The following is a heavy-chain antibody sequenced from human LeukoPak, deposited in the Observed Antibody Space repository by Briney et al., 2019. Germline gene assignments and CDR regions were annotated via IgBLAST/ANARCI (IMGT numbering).Heavy chain of an antibody. CDR3: ARDMTRYYYYMDV. D-gene: IGHD3-16*01. J-gene: IGHJ6*03. Sequence: GGSLRLSRAASGFTFSSYWMHWVRQAPGKGLVWVSRINTDGSSTSYVDSVKGRFTISRDNAKNTLYLQMNSLRAEDTAVYYCARDMTRYYYYMDVWGKGTTVTVSS. V-gene: IGHV3-74*01. CDR1: GFTFSSYW. CDR2: INTDGSST.